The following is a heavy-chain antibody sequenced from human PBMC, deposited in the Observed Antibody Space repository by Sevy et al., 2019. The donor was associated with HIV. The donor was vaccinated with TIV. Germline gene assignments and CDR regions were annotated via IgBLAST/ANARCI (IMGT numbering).Heavy chain of an antibody. D-gene: IGHD6-13*01. V-gene: IGHV3-23*01. CDR1: GFTFSSFA. J-gene: IGHJ4*02. CDR2: INGRGGST. CDR3: ARPTPRIAASSAAFFDY. Sequence: GGSLRLSCAASGFTFSSFAMSWVRQVPGKGLEWVSSINGRGGSTYYADSVKGRVTLSRDNSKNTLFLQMASLRAEDTAIYYCARPTPRIAASSAAFFDYWGQGTLVTVSS.